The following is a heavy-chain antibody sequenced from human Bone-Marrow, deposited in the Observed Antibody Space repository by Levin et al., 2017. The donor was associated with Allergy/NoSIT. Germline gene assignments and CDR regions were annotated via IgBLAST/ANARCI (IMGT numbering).Heavy chain of an antibody. CDR1: GFTFKNYW. Sequence: SCEASGFTFKNYWMTWVRQAPGKGLEWVANIKEDGSETSYVDSVKGRFTISRDNGEKSLFLQMNSLRADDTAVYYCARVSDFWTGLVAYYYYYMDVWGKGTTVTVSS. D-gene: IGHD3/OR15-3a*01. CDR2: IKEDGSET. V-gene: IGHV3-7*03. CDR3: ARVSDFWTGLVAYYYYYMDV. J-gene: IGHJ6*03.